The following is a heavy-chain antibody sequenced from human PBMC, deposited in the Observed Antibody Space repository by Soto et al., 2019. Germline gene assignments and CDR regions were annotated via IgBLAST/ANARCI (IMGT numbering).Heavy chain of an antibody. J-gene: IGHJ4*02. D-gene: IGHD2-15*01. CDR3: AKVNVVVVAATFEYEYYFDY. Sequence: PVGSLRLSCVASGFTVSNNYMSWVRQAPGRGLEWVPAISNTGSTYYAGSVKGRSTISRDSSTNTLYLEVNSLRADDTAVYYCAKVNVVVVAATFEYEYYFDYWGQGTLVTVSS. CDR1: GFTVSNNY. V-gene: IGHV3-53*01. CDR2: ISNTGST.